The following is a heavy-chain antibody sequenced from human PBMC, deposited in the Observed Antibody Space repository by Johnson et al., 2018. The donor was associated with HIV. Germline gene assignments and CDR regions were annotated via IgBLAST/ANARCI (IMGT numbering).Heavy chain of an antibody. V-gene: IGHV3-30*04. CDR3: ARVRAGRENAFDI. CDR2: ISYDGSNK. D-gene: IGHD1-26*01. Sequence: QVQLVESGGGVVQPGRSLRLSCAASGFTFSSYAMHWVRQAPGKGLEWVAAISYDGSNKDYADSVKGRFTISRDNSKNTLYLQMNSLRAEDTAVYYCARVRAGRENAFDIWGQGTMVTVSS. J-gene: IGHJ3*02. CDR1: GFTFSSYA.